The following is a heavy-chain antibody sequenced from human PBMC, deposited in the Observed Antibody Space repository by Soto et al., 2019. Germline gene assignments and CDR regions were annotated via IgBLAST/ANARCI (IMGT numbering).Heavy chain of an antibody. Sequence: PGGSLRLSCAASGFTFSSYSMVWVRQAPEKGLEWVSSIGGSSGHIYYADSLKGRFTISRDNAKNSLYLQMNSLRVDDTAVYYCARTNGAYYNYFDYWGQGTLVTVSS. J-gene: IGHJ4*02. CDR3: ARTNGAYYNYFDY. D-gene: IGHD2-8*01. V-gene: IGHV3-21*01. CDR1: GFTFSSYS. CDR2: IGGSSGHI.